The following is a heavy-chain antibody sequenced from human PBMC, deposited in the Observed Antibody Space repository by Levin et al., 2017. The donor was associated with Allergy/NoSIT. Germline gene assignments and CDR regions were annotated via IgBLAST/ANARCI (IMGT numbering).Heavy chain of an antibody. CDR2: IVVGSGNT. CDR1: GFTFTSSA. V-gene: IGHV1-58*02. D-gene: IGHD3-10*01. Sequence: SVKVSCKASGFTFTSSAMQWVRQARGQRLEWIGWIVVGSGNTNYAQKFQERVTITRDMSTSTAYMELSSLRSEDTAVYYCAAVEVRGVIGLYMDVWGKGTTVTVSS. J-gene: IGHJ6*03. CDR3: AAVEVRGVIGLYMDV.